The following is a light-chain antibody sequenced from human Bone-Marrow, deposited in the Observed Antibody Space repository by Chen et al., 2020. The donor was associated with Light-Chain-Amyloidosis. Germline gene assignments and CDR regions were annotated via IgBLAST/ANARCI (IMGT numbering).Light chain of an antibody. J-gene: IGLJ2*01. CDR1: SSDVGSYNL. CDR2: EDT. V-gene: IGLV2-23*01. Sequence: QSALTQPASVSGSPGQSITIPCTGTSSDVGSYNLVSWYQQHPGKAPKLLIYEDTKRPSGVSNLFSGSTSGNTASLTISGLQAEDEADYYCCSYVASSTWIFGGGTKLTVL. CDR3: CSYVASSTWI.